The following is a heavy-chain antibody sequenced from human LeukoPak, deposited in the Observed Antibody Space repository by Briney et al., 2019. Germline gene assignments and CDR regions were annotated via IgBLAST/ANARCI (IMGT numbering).Heavy chain of an antibody. CDR1: GGSISSGYY. CDR2: IYHSGST. Sequence: PSETLSLTCTVSGGSISSGYYWGWIRPPPGKGLEWIGSIYHSGSTYYNPSLKSRVTISVDTSKNQFSLKLSSVTAADTAVYYCARGVSERWNSYYFDYWGQGTLVTVSS. V-gene: IGHV4-38-2*02. D-gene: IGHD1-1*01. CDR3: ARGVSERWNSYYFDY. J-gene: IGHJ4*02.